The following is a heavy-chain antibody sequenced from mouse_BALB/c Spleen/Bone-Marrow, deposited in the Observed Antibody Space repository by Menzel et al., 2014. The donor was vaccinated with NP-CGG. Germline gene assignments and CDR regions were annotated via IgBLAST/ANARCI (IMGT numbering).Heavy chain of an antibody. J-gene: IGHJ2*01. D-gene: IGHD1-1*01. CDR3: TREGYYGSSYVDY. CDR2: IYPSDSYT. Sequence: VQVVESGAELVRPGASVKLSCKASGYTFTSYWINWVKQRPGQGLEWIGNIYPSDSYTNYNQKFKDKATLTVDISSSTAYMQLSSPTSEDSAVYYCTREGYYGSSYVDYWGQGTTLTVSS. CDR1: GYTFTSYW. V-gene: IGHV1-69*02.